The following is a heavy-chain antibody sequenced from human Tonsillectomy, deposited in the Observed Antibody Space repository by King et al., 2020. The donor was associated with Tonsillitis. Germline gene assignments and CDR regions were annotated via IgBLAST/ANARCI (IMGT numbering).Heavy chain of an antibody. V-gene: IGHV2-26*01. J-gene: IGHJ4*02. D-gene: IGHD3-22*01. Sequence: VTLQESGPVLVNPTETLTLTCTVSGFSLTNARMGVSWIRQPPGKALEWLADIFSNDEKSYRTSLKSRLTISKDTSKSQVVLSMTNMDPVDTATYYCARIRGEYDYDFSGYRLDYWGQGTLVTVSS. CDR3: ARIRGEYDYDFSGYRLDY. CDR1: GFSLTNARMG. CDR2: IFSNDEK.